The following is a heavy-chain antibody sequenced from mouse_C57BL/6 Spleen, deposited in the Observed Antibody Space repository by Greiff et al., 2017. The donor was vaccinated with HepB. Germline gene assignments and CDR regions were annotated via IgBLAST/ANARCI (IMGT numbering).Heavy chain of an antibody. D-gene: IGHD2-5*01. V-gene: IGHV3-6*01. CDR2: ISYDGSN. Sequence: EVQLVESGPGLVKPSQSLSLTCSVTGYSITSGYYWNWIRQFPGNKLEWMGYISYDGSNNYNPSLKNRISITRDTSKNQFFLKLNSVTTEDTATYYCASSYSNPWFAYWGQGTLVTVSA. CDR3: ASSYSNPWFAY. J-gene: IGHJ3*01. CDR1: GYSITSGYY.